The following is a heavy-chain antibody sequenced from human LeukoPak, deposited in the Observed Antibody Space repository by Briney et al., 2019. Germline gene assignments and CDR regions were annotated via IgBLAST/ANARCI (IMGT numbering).Heavy chain of an antibody. D-gene: IGHD6-19*01. V-gene: IGHV3-23*01. J-gene: IGHJ4*02. Sequence: PGGSLRLSCAVSGITLSNYGMSWVRQAPGKGLEWVAGISASGGGTNYADSVKGRFTISRDNPKNTLYLQMNSLRTEDTAVYFCAKFEGATIPGWFNDYWGQGILVTVSS. CDR1: GITLSNYG. CDR3: AKFEGATIPGWFNDY. CDR2: ISASGGGT.